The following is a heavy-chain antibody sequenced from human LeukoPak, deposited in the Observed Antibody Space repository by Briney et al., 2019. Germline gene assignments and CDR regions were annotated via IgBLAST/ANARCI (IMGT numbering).Heavy chain of an antibody. CDR1: GYIFTSYW. V-gene: IGHV5-51*01. D-gene: IGHD2-2*01. CDR3: ARSIGPDIVVVPAANYYYYYGMDV. CDR2: IYPGESDT. J-gene: IGHJ6*02. Sequence: GESLKISCKGSGYIFTSYWIGWVRQMPRKGLEWKWIIYPGESDTRYSPSFQGQVTISADKSISTAYLQWSSLKASDIAMYYCARSIGPDIVVVPAANYYYYYGMDVWGQGTTVTVSS.